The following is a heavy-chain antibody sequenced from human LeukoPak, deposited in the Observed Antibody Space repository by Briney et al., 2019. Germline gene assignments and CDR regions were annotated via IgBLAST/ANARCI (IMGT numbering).Heavy chain of an antibody. CDR1: GFTFDDYG. V-gene: IGHV3-20*04. J-gene: IGHJ5*02. Sequence: GGSLRLSCAASGFTFDDYGMSWVRQAPGKGLEWVSGINWNGGSTGYADSVKGRFTISRDNAKNSLYLQMNSLRAEDTALYYCARGLSSSWHSNWFDPWGQGTLVTVSS. D-gene: IGHD6-13*01. CDR2: INWNGGST. CDR3: ARGLSSSWHSNWFDP.